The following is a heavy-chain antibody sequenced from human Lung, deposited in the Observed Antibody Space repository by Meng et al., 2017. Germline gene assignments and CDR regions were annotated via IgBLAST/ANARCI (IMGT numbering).Heavy chain of an antibody. CDR3: ARRGLWLDPQNFDY. D-gene: IGHD6-19*01. J-gene: IGHJ4*02. V-gene: IGHV4-4*02. CDR2: IYHSGST. Sequence: QVQLQESGPGLVMPSGTLSLTCAVSGGSTSSSNWWSWVRQPPGKGLEWIGEIYHSGSTNYNPSLKSRVTISVDKSKNQFSLKLSSVTAADTAVYYCARRGLWLDPQNFDYWGQGTLVTVSS. CDR1: GGSTSSSNW.